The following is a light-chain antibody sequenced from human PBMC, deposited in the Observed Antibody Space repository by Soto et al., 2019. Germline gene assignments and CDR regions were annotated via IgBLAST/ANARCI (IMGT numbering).Light chain of an antibody. J-gene: IGKJ2*01. CDR3: QQYGSSPYT. CDR2: GAS. Sequence: EIVLTQSPGTLSLSPGERATLSCRASQSVSDSYLVWYQQKPGQAPGLLISGASSRATGIPDRFSGSGSGTDFTLTISRLEPEDFAVYYCQQYGSSPYTFGQGTKLEIK. V-gene: IGKV3-20*01. CDR1: QSVSDSY.